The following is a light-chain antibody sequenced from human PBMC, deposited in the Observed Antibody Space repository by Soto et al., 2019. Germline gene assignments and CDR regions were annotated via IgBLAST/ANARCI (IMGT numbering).Light chain of an antibody. CDR2: GAS. Sequence: EIVMTQSPATLSLSPGERPTLSCRASQSISNTYLSWYQQKPGQAPRVLIYGASTRATGIPARFSGSGSGTDFTLTISSLQPEDFAVYYCQQDYNFPWTFGQGTKVEI. J-gene: IGKJ1*01. V-gene: IGKV3D-7*01. CDR3: QQDYNFPWT. CDR1: QSISNTY.